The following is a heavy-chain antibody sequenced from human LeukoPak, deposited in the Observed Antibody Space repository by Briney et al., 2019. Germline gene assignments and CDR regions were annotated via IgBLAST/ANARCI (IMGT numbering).Heavy chain of an antibody. CDR1: GYSFTSYW. J-gene: IGHJ6*03. D-gene: IGHD3-3*01. CDR2: IYPGDSDT. V-gene: IGHV5-51*01. Sequence: GESLKISCKGSGYSFTSYWIGWVRQMPGKGLEWMGIIYPGDSDTRYSPSFQGQVTISADKSISTAYLQWNSLEASDTAMYYCARRSYDFWSGYYYYMDVWGKGTTVTVSS. CDR3: ARRSYDFWSGYYYYMDV.